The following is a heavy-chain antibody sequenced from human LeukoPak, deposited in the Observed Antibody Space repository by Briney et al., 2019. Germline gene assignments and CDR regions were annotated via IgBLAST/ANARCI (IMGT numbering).Heavy chain of an antibody. V-gene: IGHV3-66*01. D-gene: IGHD2-8*02. Sequence: GGPLRLSCAASGFTVSSNYMSWVHQAPGKGLEWVSVIYSGGSTYYADSVKGRFTISRDNSKNTLYLQMNSLRAEDTAVYYCARARALVFDYWGQGTLVTVSS. CDR3: ARARALVFDY. CDR2: IYSGGST. CDR1: GFTVSSNY. J-gene: IGHJ4*02.